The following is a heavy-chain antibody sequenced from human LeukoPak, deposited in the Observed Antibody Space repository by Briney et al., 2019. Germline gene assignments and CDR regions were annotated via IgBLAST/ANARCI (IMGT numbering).Heavy chain of an antibody. CDR3: ARGGGGSQN. J-gene: IGHJ4*02. CDR1: GGSFSGYY. V-gene: IGHV4-34*01. CDR2: INHSGST. Sequence: KASETLSLTCAVYGGSFSGYYWSWTRQPPGKGLEWIGEINHSGSTNYNPSLKSRVTISVDTSKNQFSLKLSSVTAADTAVYYCARGGGGSQNWGQGTLVTVSS. D-gene: IGHD3-16*01.